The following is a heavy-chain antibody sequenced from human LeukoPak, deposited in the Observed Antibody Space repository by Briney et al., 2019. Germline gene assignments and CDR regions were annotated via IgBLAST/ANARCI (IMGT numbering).Heavy chain of an antibody. D-gene: IGHD1-1*01. CDR1: GFTFSSYS. V-gene: IGHV3-21*01. CDR2: ISSSSSYI. J-gene: IGHJ5*02. CDR3: ARGNTGWKFDP. Sequence: PGGSLRLSCAASGFTFSSYSMNWVRQAPGKGPEWVSSISSSSSYIYYADSVKGRFTISRDNAKNSLYLQMNSLRAEDTAVYYCARGNTGWKFDPWGQGTLVTVSS.